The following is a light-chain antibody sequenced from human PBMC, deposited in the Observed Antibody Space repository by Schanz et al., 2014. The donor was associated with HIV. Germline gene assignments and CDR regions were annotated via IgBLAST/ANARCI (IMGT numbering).Light chain of an antibody. Sequence: QSVLTQPPSVSGAPGQRVTISCTGSNSNIGSGYAVHWYQQLPGTAPKLLIFDNFNRPSGVPDRFSGSKSGNTASLTISGLQAEDEADYYCSSYTSSSTLVVFGGGTKLTVL. V-gene: IGLV1-40*01. CDR2: DNF. CDR1: NSNIGSGYA. CDR3: SSYTSSSTLVV. J-gene: IGLJ2*01.